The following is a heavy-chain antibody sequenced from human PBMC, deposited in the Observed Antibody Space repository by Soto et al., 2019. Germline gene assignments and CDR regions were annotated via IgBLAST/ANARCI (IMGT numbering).Heavy chain of an antibody. CDR1: GGSISSYY. Sequence: QVQLQESGPGLVKPSETLSLTCTVSGGSISSYYWSWIRQPAGKGLEWIGRIYTSGSTNYNPSLKSRVTMSVDTSKNQFSLKLSSVTAADTAVYYCAREPVVVVAATSGWFDPWGQGTLVTVSS. CDR2: IYTSGST. CDR3: AREPVVVVAATSGWFDP. D-gene: IGHD2-15*01. J-gene: IGHJ5*02. V-gene: IGHV4-4*07.